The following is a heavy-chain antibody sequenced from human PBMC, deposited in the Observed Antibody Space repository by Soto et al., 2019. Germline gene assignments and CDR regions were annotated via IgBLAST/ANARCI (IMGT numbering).Heavy chain of an antibody. Sequence: QVQLQESGPGLVKPSQTLSLTCTVSGGSISSGDYYWSWIRQPPGKVLEWLGYIYYSASTYYNPSLKSRVTISVDTSKSQFSLKLRSVTAADTAVYYCARAYCSGGSCYSRGGMYYYYGMDVWGQGTTVTVSS. V-gene: IGHV4-30-4*01. D-gene: IGHD2-15*01. CDR3: ARAYCSGGSCYSRGGMYYYYGMDV. J-gene: IGHJ6*02. CDR2: IYYSAST. CDR1: GGSISSGDYY.